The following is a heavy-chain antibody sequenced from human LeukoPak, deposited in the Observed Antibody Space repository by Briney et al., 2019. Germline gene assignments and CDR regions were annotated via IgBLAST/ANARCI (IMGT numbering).Heavy chain of an antibody. CDR1: GGSISSSSYY. V-gene: IGHV4-39*07. CDR3: ARLAVTTFRAFDY. Sequence: SETLSLTCTVSGGSISSSSYYWGWIRQPPGKGLEWIGSIYYSGSTYYNPSLKSRVTISVDTSKNQFSLKLSSVTAADTAVYYCARLAVTTFRAFDYWGQGTLVTVSS. J-gene: IGHJ4*02. D-gene: IGHD4-17*01. CDR2: IYYSGST.